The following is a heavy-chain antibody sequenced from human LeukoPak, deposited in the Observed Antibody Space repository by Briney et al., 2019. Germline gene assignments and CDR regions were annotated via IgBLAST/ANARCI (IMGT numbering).Heavy chain of an antibody. CDR1: GGSISSSSYY. J-gene: IGHJ3*02. Sequence: PSETLSLTCTVSGGSISSSSYYWGWIRQPPGKGLEWIGSIYYSGSTYYNPSLKSRVTISVDTSKNQFSLKLSSVTAADTAVYYCASHLPDDASDIWGQGTMVTVSS. CDR3: ASHLPDDASDI. V-gene: IGHV4-39*07. CDR2: IYYSGST.